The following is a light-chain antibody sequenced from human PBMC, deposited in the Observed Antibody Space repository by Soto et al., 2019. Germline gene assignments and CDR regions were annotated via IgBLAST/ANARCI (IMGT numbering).Light chain of an antibody. CDR3: QQCAYSPRT. CDR1: QNIDNNY. J-gene: IGKJ1*01. V-gene: IGKV3-20*01. CDR2: EAS. Sequence: EIVLTQSPDSLSLSPGERATLSCRASQNIDNNYLVWYQQRPGLDPRLLIYEASVRATGIPDRFSGSGSGTDFTLIISRMEPEDVAVYYCQQCAYSPRTFGQGTKVEVK.